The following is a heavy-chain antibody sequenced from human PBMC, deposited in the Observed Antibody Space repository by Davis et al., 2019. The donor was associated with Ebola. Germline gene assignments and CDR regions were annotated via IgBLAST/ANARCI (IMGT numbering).Heavy chain of an antibody. V-gene: IGHV3-7*03. CDR1: GFTFSSYW. Sequence: PGGSLRLSCAASGFTFSSYWMSWVRQAPGKGLEWVANIKQDGSEKYYVDSVKGRFTISRDNAKNSLYLQMNSLRAEDTAVYYCARDPPYGSEGYFDLWGRGTLVTVSS. D-gene: IGHD6-25*01. CDR2: IKQDGSEK. CDR3: ARDPPYGSEGYFDL. J-gene: IGHJ2*01.